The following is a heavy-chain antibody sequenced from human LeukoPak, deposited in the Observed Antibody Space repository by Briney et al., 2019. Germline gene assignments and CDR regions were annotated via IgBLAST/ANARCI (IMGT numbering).Heavy chain of an antibody. Sequence: GGSLRLSCAASGFTFFSYGMHWVRQAPGKGLEWVAGISYDGSNKYYVDSVKGRFTISRDDSKNTLYLEMISLRIEDTAVYYCAKGPVSGSRSPLDYWGQGTLVTVSS. CDR3: AKGPVSGSRSPLDY. J-gene: IGHJ4*02. CDR2: ISYDGSNK. V-gene: IGHV3-30*18. D-gene: IGHD1-26*01. CDR1: GFTFFSYG.